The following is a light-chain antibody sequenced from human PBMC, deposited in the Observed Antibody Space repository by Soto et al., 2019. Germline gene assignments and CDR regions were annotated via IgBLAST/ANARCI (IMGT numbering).Light chain of an antibody. CDR2: ASS. CDR3: QQRRT. CDR1: QSISSY. V-gene: IGKV1-39*01. Sequence: DIQMTQSPSSLSASVGDRVTITCRASQSISSYLNWYQQKPGKAPKLLIYASSSLQSGVPSRFSGSGSGTDFTLTIISLQPEDFATYYCQQRRTFGQGTKVEIK. J-gene: IGKJ1*01.